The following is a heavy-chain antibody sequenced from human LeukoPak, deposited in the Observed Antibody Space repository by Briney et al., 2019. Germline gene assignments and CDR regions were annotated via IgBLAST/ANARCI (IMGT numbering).Heavy chain of an antibody. CDR1: GYTFTSYA. CDR3: ARVYVAYWGDYYGMDV. CDR2: ISAYNGNT. Sequence: AASVKVSCKASGYTFTSYAMNWVRQAPGQGLEWMGWISAYNGNTNYAQKLQGRVTMTTDTSTSTAYMELRSLRSDDTAVYYCARVYVAYWGDYYGMDVWGQGTTGTVSS. J-gene: IGHJ6*02. V-gene: IGHV1-18*01. D-gene: IGHD7-27*01.